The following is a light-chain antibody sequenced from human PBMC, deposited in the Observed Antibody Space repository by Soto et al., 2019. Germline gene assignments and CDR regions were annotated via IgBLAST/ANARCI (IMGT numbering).Light chain of an antibody. CDR1: QGISTF. CDR2: GSS. V-gene: IGKV1-27*01. Sequence: DIQMTQSPSSLSASVGDRVTITCRASQGISTFLAWYQQKPGKVPKLLIYGSSTLQSGVPSRFSGSGSGTDFTLTISSLQPEDVATYYCQKHDSDPRTFGQGTRLEIK. CDR3: QKHDSDPRT. J-gene: IGKJ5*01.